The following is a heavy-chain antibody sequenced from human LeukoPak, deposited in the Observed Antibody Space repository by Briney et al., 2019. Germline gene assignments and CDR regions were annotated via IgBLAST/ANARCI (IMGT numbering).Heavy chain of an antibody. D-gene: IGHD3-9*01. CDR1: GFTFRSYT. CDR2: ISNSATYI. CDR3: ARDYDILTGGFDY. Sequence: GSLRLSCAASGFTFRSYTMNWVRQAPGKGLEWVSSISNSATYIFYADSVKGRFTISRDNAKNSLYLQMNSLRAEDTAVYYCARDYDILTGGFDYWGQGTLVTVPS. J-gene: IGHJ4*02. V-gene: IGHV3-21*01.